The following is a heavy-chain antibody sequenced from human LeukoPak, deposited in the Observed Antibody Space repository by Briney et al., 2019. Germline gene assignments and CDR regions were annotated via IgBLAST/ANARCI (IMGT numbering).Heavy chain of an antibody. CDR1: GFTFSNYA. CDR2: IWYDGSNE. D-gene: IGHD6-6*01. CDR3: AGSIAARSESTLDY. Sequence: PGGSLRLSCAASGFTFSNYAMRWVRQAPGKGLEWVAVIWYDGSNEYYADSVKGRFTISRDNSKNTLYLQMNSLRAEDTAVYYCAGSIAARSESTLDYWGQGTLVTVSS. J-gene: IGHJ4*02. V-gene: IGHV3-33*08.